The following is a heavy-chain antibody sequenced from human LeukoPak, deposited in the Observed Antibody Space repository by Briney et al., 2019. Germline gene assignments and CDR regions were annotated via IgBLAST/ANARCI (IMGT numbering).Heavy chain of an antibody. CDR1: GITFSKYG. V-gene: IGHV3-23*01. D-gene: IGHD2-2*01. Sequence: GGSLRLSCAASGITFSKYGMSWVRQAPGRGLQWVSTISGSGDSTYYADSVKGRFTMSRDNSKNTLSLQMNSLRAEDTAVYYCAASWLSYNWFDPWGQGTLVTVSS. J-gene: IGHJ5*02. CDR3: AASWLSYNWFDP. CDR2: ISGSGDST.